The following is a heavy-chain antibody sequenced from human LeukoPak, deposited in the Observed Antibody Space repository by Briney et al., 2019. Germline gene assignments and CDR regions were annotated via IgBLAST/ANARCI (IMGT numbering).Heavy chain of an antibody. CDR1: GFNFGSYS. CDR3: ARKSASGNYPLDY. Sequence: GGSLRLSCAASGFNFGSYSMTWVRQAPGKGLEWVSVMSADSATTFYADSVKGRFTISRDNAKNTVFLQMSSPRAEDTALYYCARKSASGNYPLDYWGQGTLVTVSS. J-gene: IGHJ4*02. V-gene: IGHV3-23*01. CDR2: MSADSATT. D-gene: IGHD3-10*01.